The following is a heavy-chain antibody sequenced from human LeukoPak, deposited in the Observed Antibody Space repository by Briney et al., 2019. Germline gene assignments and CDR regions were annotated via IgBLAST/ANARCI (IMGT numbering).Heavy chain of an antibody. V-gene: IGHV3-66*01. D-gene: IGHD2-2*01. CDR2: IYGSGDT. CDR1: GFTVSSNY. CDR3: ARARFCSSTSCYYYGMDV. J-gene: IGHJ6*02. Sequence: GGSLRLSCAASGFTVSSNYMSWVRQAPGKGLEWVSLIYGSGDTCYADSVKGRFTISRDNSKNTLYLQMNSLRAEDTAVYYCARARFCSSTSCYYYGMDVWGQGTTVTVSS.